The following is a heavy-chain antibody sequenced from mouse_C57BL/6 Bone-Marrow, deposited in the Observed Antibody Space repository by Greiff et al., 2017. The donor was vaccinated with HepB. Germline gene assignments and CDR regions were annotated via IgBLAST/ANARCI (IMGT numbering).Heavy chain of an antibody. CDR3: ARRAYSNYDWFAY. CDR1: GYTFTSYW. Sequence: VQLQQPGAELVKPGASVKLSCKASGYTFTSYWMHWVKQRPGRGLEWIGRIDPNSGGTKYNEKFKSKATLTVDKPSSTAYMQLNSLTSEDSAVYFCARRAYSNYDWFAYWGQGTLVTVSA. CDR2: IDPNSGGT. D-gene: IGHD2-5*01. J-gene: IGHJ3*01. V-gene: IGHV1-62-3*01.